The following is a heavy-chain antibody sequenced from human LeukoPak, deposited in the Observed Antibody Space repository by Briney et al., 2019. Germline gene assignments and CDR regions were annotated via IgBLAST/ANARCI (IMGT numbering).Heavy chain of an antibody. Sequence: GGSLRLSCTASGFTFIDYYMTWIRQAPGKGLEWVSYISSSGTTIYYADSVKGRFTISRGDAKNSLYLQMNSLGAEDTAVYYCASTTYYYDSSGYGWYFDLWGRGTLVTVS. V-gene: IGHV3-11*04. CDR2: ISSSGTTI. D-gene: IGHD3-22*01. J-gene: IGHJ2*01. CDR1: GFTFIDYY. CDR3: ASTTYYYDSSGYGWYFDL.